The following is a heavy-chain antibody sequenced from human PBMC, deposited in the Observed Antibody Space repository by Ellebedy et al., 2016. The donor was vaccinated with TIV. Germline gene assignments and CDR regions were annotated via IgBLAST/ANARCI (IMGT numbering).Heavy chain of an antibody. J-gene: IGHJ3*02. D-gene: IGHD3-10*01. CDR3: ARTTFSGIDAFHI. CDR2: IFPGDSDT. V-gene: IGHV5-51*01. CDR1: GYSFSSYW. Sequence: GESLKISCKASGYSFSSYWIAWVRQMPGKGLEWMGIIFPGDSDTKYSPSFEGPVTISADKSINTAYLQWNSLKASDTAMYYCARTTFSGIDAFHIWGQGTAVAVSS.